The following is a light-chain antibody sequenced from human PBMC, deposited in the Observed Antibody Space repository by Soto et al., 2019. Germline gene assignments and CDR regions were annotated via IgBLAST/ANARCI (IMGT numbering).Light chain of an antibody. V-gene: IGKV3-15*01. CDR3: QQYSNWGT. J-gene: IGKJ1*01. CDR1: QSVGDN. Sequence: EIEMTQSPATLSVSPGERATLSCRASQSVGDNLAWYQQKPGQAPRLLIYGASTRSTGTPVRFTGGGSGTDFSLTISSLQSEDFAVYYCQQYSNWGTFGQGTKVEMK. CDR2: GAS.